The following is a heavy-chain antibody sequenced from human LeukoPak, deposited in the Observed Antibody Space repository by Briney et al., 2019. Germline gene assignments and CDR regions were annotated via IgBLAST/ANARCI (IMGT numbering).Heavy chain of an antibody. V-gene: IGHV4-39*01. CDR3: ARLKHYYDSSGYNWFDP. Sequence: SETLSLTCTVSGGSISSSSYYWGWIRQPPGKGLEWIGGIYYSGSTYYNPSLKSRVTISVDTSKNQFSLKLSSVTAADTPVYYCARLKHYYDSSGYNWFDPWGQGTLVTVSS. J-gene: IGHJ5*02. CDR1: GGSISSSSYY. D-gene: IGHD3-22*01. CDR2: IYYSGST.